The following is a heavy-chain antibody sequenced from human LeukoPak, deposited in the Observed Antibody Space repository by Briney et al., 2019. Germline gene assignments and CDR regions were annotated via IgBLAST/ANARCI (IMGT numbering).Heavy chain of an antibody. CDR3: ARDTPFSYDSIRYAFDI. CDR2: IKHDGSEK. D-gene: IGHD3-22*01. V-gene: IGHV3-7*01. Sequence: GGSLRLSCAASGFTLSSYWISWVRQAPGKGLEWVANIKHDGSEKYYVDSVKGRFTISRDNAKNSLYLQMNSLRAEDTAVYYCARDTPFSYDSIRYAFDIWGQGTMVTVSS. J-gene: IGHJ3*02. CDR1: GFTLSSYW.